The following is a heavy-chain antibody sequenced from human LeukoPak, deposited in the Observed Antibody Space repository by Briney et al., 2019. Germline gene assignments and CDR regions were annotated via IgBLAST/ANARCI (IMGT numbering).Heavy chain of an antibody. J-gene: IGHJ2*01. CDR2: ISNSGNTK. D-gene: IGHD4-23*01. CDR3: SGGNLYWYFDL. CDR1: GFPFNTYE. Sequence: GGSLRLSCAASGFPFNTYEMNWVRQAPGKGLEWVSYISNSGNTKYYADSVKGRFTISRDNAKNSLYLQMNSLRAEDTAVYYCSGGNLYWYFDLWGRGTLVTVSS. V-gene: IGHV3-48*03.